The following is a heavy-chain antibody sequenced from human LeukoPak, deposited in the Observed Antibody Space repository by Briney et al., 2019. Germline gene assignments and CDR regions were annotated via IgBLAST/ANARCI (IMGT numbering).Heavy chain of an antibody. D-gene: IGHD1-26*01. J-gene: IGHJ4*02. CDR1: GSTFSSYA. CDR3: AKDLSHIVGATTFDY. Sequence: GGSLRLSCAASGSTFSSYARSWVRQAPGKGLEWVSAISGSGGSTYYADSVKGRFTISRDNSKNTLYLQMNSLRAEDTAVYYYAKDLSHIVGATTFDYWGQGTLVTVSS. V-gene: IGHV3-23*01. CDR2: ISGSGGST.